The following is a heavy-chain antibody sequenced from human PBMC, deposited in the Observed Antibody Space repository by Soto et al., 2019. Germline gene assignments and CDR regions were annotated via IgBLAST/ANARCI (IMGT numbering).Heavy chain of an antibody. V-gene: IGHV5-51*01. Sequence: RESLKISCKGSGYSFTSYWIGWVRQMPGKGLEWMGIIYPGDSDTRYSPSFQGQVTISADKSISTAYLQWSSLKASDTAMYYCARLGGANYYYYGMDVWGQGTTVTVSS. J-gene: IGHJ6*02. CDR2: IYPGDSDT. CDR1: GYSFTSYW. CDR3: ARLGGANYYYYGMDV. D-gene: IGHD1-26*01.